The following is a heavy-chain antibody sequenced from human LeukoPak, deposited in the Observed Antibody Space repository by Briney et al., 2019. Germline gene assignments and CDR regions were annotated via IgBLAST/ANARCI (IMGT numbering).Heavy chain of an antibody. CDR2: ISTTSTTI. D-gene: IGHD6-6*01. CDR1: GFTFSTYS. Sequence: GRSLRLSCVASGFTFSTYSMNWVRQAPGKGLEWISYISTTSTTINYADSVKGRFTISRDNAKNSLYLQMNSLTDADTAVCFCARDYGYSSSPPFDYWGQGTLVTVSS. V-gene: IGHV3-48*02. J-gene: IGHJ4*02. CDR3: ARDYGYSSSPPFDY.